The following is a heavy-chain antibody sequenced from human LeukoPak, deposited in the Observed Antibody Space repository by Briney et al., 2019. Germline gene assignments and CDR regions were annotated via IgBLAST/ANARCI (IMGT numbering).Heavy chain of an antibody. D-gene: IGHD2-15*01. CDR2: IYISGGT. CDR3: ARDLGGHCRGGSCYQNWFDP. V-gene: IGHV4-4*07. Sequence: SETLSLTCTGSGVSISSYYWSWIRPPAGKGLVWIGRIYISGGTNYNPSLKSRVTMSVATSKNQFSLKLSAVTAAATAVYYCARDLGGHCRGGSCYQNWFDPWGQGTLVTVSS. CDR1: GVSISSYY. J-gene: IGHJ5*02.